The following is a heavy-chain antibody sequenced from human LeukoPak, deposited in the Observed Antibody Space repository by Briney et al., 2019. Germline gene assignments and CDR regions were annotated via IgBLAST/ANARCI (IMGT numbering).Heavy chain of an antibody. CDR1: GGSISSSSYY. D-gene: IGHD4-17*01. CDR3: ARVPTVTFFDY. V-gene: IGHV4-39*01. CDR2: IYHSENT. Sequence: SETLSLTCTVSGGSISSSSYYWGWIRQPPGKGLEWIGSIYHSENTYYNPSLKSRVTISVDTSKNQFSLKLSSVTAADTAVYYCARVPTVTFFDYWGQGTLVTVSS. J-gene: IGHJ4*02.